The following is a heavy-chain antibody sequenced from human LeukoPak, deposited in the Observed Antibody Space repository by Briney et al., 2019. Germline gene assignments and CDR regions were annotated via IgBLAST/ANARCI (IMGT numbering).Heavy chain of an antibody. D-gene: IGHD3-10*01. J-gene: IGHJ4*02. V-gene: IGHV4-38-2*01. CDR3: ARGEGGNLAYFDS. CDR1: GYSISSGYY. Sequence: SETLSLTCAVSGYSISSGYYRGWIRQPPGKGLQWIGTIYHSGSTYYNPSLRSRVSISVDTSKNQFSLKLTSVTAADTAVYYCARGEGGNLAYFDSRGQGTLVTVSS. CDR2: IYHSGST.